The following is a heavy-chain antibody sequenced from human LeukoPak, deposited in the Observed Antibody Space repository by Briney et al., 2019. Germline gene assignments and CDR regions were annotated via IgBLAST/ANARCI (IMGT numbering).Heavy chain of an antibody. D-gene: IGHD1-1*01. V-gene: IGHV5-51*01. CDR2: IYPADFTT. CDR1: GYRFTSEW. Sequence: GESLKISCKVSGYRFTSEWVGWVRQTPDKGLEWMGVIYPADFTTIYSPTFEGQVSISADRSLNTAYLQWTSLKASDTAMYYCARRPTGPRTFDSWGQGTLVTVSS. J-gene: IGHJ4*02. CDR3: ARRPTGPRTFDS.